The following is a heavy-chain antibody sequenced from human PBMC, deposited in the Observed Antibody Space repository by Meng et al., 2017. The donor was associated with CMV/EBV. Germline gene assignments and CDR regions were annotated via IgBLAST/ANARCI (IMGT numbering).Heavy chain of an antibody. D-gene: IGHD3-16*01. V-gene: IGHV5-51*01. CDR1: GYNFSTYW. J-gene: IGHJ4*02. CDR2: INPSDSDT. CDR3: ARGPHYGAPFHY. Sequence: KVSCKASGYNFSTYWIGWVRQMPGKGLEWMGIINPSDSDTRYSPSFQGQVTISADKSISTAYLQWSSLKASDTAMYYCARGPHYGAPFHYWGQGTPVTVSS.